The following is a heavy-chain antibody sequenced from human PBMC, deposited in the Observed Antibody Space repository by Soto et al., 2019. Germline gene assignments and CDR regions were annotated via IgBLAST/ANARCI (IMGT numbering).Heavy chain of an antibody. Sequence: PSETLFLTCTVSGGSISSGGYYWSWIRQHPGKGLEWIGYIYYSGSTNYNPSLKSRVTISVDTSKNQFSLKLSSVTAADTAVYYCAREITIFGVGPPNWFDPWGQGTLVTVSS. V-gene: IGHV4-61*08. CDR2: IYYSGST. CDR1: GGSISSGGYY. CDR3: AREITIFGVGPPNWFDP. J-gene: IGHJ5*02. D-gene: IGHD3-3*01.